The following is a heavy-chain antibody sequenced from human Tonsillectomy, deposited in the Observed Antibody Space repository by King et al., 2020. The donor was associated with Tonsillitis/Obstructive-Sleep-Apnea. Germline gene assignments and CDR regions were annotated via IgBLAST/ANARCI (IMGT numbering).Heavy chain of an antibody. J-gene: IGHJ4*02. Sequence: VQLVESGGGLVKPGGSLRLSCAASGFTFSTYTMNWVRQAPGKGLEWVSSICTSSNYIYYADSVKGRFTISRDNAKNSLYLQMNSLRADDTAVYYCARDWDIVVVPVFDYWGQGTLVTVSS. CDR2: ICTSSNYI. V-gene: IGHV3-21*01. CDR3: ARDWDIVVVPVFDY. CDR1: GFTFSTYT. D-gene: IGHD2-2*01.